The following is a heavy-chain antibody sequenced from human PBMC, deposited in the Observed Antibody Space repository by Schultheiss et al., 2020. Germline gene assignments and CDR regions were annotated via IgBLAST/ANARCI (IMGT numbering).Heavy chain of an antibody. CDR2: IGTAGDT. CDR3: ARSNGSYLAFDI. V-gene: IGHV3-13*01. D-gene: IGHD1-26*01. J-gene: IGHJ3*02. CDR1: GFTFSSYA. Sequence: GGSLRLSCAASGFTFSSYAMSWVRQAPGKGLEWVSAIGTAGDTYYPGSVKGRFTISRENAKNSLYLQMNSLRAGDTAVYYCARSNGSYLAFDIWGQGTMVTVSS.